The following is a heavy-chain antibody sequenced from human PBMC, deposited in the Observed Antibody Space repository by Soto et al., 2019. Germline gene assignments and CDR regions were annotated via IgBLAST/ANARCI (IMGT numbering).Heavy chain of an antibody. CDR2: ISYDGSNK. CDR1: GFTFSSYG. D-gene: IGHD3-10*01. CDR3: AKDHPSADRQYNSGGVVWFDP. J-gene: IGHJ5*02. V-gene: IGHV3-30*18. Sequence: GGSLRLSCAASGFTFSSYGMHWVRQAPGKGLEWVAVISYDGSNKYYADSVKGRFTISRDNSKNTLYLQMNSLRAEDTAVYYCAKDHPSADRQYNSGGVVWFDPWGQGTLVTVSS.